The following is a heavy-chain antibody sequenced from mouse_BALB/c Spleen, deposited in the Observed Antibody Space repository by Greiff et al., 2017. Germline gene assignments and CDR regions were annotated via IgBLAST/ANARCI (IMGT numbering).Heavy chain of an antibody. CDR2: IRNKANGYTT. Sequence: EVMLVESGGGLVQPGGSLRLSCATSGFTFTDYYMSWVRQPPGKALEWLGFIRNKANGYTTEYSASVKGLFTISRDNSQSILYLQMNTLRAEDSATYYGARDRDGYYFPFDYWGQGTTLTVSS. V-gene: IGHV7-3*02. J-gene: IGHJ2*01. CDR1: GFTFTDYY. CDR3: ARDRDGYYFPFDY. D-gene: IGHD2-3*01.